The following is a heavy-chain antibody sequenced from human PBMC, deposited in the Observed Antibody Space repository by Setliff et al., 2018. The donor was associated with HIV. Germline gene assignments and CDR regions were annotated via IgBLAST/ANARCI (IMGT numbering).Heavy chain of an antibody. CDR2: IYYSGST. CDR3: ARGAYCSGGSCYATLYYFDY. CDR1: GGSISSHY. V-gene: IGHV4-59*11. Sequence: PSETLSLTCTVAGGSISSHYWSWIRQPPGKGLEWIGSIYYSGSTNYNPSLKSRVTISVDTSKNQFSLKLSSVTAADTAVYYCARGAYCSGGSCYATLYYFDYWGQGTLVTVSS. D-gene: IGHD2-15*01. J-gene: IGHJ4*03.